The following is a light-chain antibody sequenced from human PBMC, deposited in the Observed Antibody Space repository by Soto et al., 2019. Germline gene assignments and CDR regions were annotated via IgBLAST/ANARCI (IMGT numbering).Light chain of an antibody. CDR2: GIS. CDR1: QSVTSNY. J-gene: IGKJ2*01. CDR3: QQYGSSYA. V-gene: IGKV3-20*01. Sequence: EIVLTQSPDTLALSPRERAALSCRASQSVTSNYLAWYQQKPGQAPRLLIFGISSRATGIPDRFSGSGSGTDFTLTIARLEPEDFAVYSCQQYGSSYAFGQGTKLEIK.